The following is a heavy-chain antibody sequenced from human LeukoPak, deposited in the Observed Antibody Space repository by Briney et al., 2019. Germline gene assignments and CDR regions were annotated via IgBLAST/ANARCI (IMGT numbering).Heavy chain of an antibody. J-gene: IGHJ4*02. Sequence: GGSLRLSCAASGFSFSFYGMHCVRQAPGKGLEWVAVISEDGTKKNYAESVKGRFTISRDNSNNTVYLQMNSLRAEDTAVYYCAKDRETTSSGTFGNWGQGTLVTVSS. V-gene: IGHV3-30*18. CDR3: AKDRETTSSGTFGN. CDR2: ISEDGTKK. CDR1: GFSFSFYG. D-gene: IGHD6-13*01.